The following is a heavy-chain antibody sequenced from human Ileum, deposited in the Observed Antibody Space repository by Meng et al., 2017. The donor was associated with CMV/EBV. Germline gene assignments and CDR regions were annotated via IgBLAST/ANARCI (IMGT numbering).Heavy chain of an antibody. CDR3: ARDRGPGGDI. CDR1: GFTFSSYS. Sequence: GESLRLSCAASGFTFSSYSMNWVRQAPGKGLEWVSSISSSSSYIYYADSVKGRFTISRDNAKNSLYLQMNSLRAEDTAVYYCARDRGPGGDIWGQGTMVTVSS. V-gene: IGHV3-21*01. J-gene: IGHJ3*02. D-gene: IGHD2-8*02. CDR2: ISSSSSYI.